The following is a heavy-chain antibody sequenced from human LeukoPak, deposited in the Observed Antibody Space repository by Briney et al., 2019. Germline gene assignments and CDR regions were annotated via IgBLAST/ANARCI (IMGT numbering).Heavy chain of an antibody. J-gene: IGHJ4*02. CDR1: GFTFSGSW. D-gene: IGHD3-16*01. V-gene: IGHV3-7*01. CDR3: ARYRHLYY. Sequence: GGSLRLSCAASGFTFSGSWMSWVRQAPGKGLEWVASINQDGGEKYSLDSVKGRFTISRDNTKSSLYLQMNSLGAEDTAMYYCARYRHLYYWGQGTLVTVSS. CDR2: INQDGGEK.